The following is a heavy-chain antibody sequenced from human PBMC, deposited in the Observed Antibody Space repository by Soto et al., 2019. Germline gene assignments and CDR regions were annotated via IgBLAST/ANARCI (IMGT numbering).Heavy chain of an antibody. CDR3: ASLDFVLLPSANRKGGMAV. J-gene: IGHJ6*02. Sequence: ASVKVSCKASGYTFTGYYMHWVRQAPGQGLEWMGWINPNSGGTNYAQKFQGRVTMTRDTSISTAHMELSRLRSDDTAVYYCASLDFVLLPSANRKGGMAVWGQGTTAPVSS. D-gene: IGHD2-2*01. CDR1: GYTFTGYY. CDR2: INPNSGGT. V-gene: IGHV1-2*02.